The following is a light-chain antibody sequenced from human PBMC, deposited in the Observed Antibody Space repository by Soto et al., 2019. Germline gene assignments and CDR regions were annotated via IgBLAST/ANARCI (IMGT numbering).Light chain of an antibody. CDR1: SSNIGSNT. Sequence: QPVLTQLPSVSGTPGQIVAISCSGSSSNIGSNTVTWYQQLPGTAPKLLIYSTSQRSSGVPGRFSGSKSGASASLSISGLQSEDEADYYCAAWDDRLDVYVFGTGTKVTVL. V-gene: IGLV1-44*01. CDR3: AAWDDRLDVYV. J-gene: IGLJ1*01. CDR2: STS.